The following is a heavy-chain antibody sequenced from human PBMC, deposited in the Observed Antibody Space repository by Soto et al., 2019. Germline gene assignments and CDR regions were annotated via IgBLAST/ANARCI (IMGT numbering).Heavy chain of an antibody. CDR3: ARLNDGGTAFDI. CDR1: GGSISSYY. V-gene: IGHV4-59*08. Sequence: SETLSLTCTVSGGSISSYYWSWIRQPPGKGLEWIGYIYYSGSTNYNPSLKSRVTISVDTSKNQFSLKLSSVTAADTAVYYCARLNDGGTAFDIWGQGTMLTVSS. J-gene: IGHJ3*02. D-gene: IGHD1-1*01. CDR2: IYYSGST.